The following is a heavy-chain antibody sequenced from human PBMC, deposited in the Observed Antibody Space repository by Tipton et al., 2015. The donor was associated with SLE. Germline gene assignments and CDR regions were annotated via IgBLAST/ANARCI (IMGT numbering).Heavy chain of an antibody. D-gene: IGHD3-22*01. CDR1: GGSFSGYY. CDR3: AGYYYDSSVGAFDI. Sequence: TLSLTCAVYGGSFSGYYWSWIRQPPGKGLEWIGSIYHSGSTYYNPSLKSRVTISVDTSKNQFSLKLNSVTAADTAVYYCAGYYYDSSVGAFDIWGQGTMVTVSS. CDR2: IYHSGST. V-gene: IGHV4-34*01. J-gene: IGHJ3*02.